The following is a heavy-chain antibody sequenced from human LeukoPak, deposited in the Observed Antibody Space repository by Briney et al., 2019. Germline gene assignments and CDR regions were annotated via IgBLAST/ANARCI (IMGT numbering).Heavy chain of an antibody. D-gene: IGHD2-2*01. CDR3: AKGDYCSSTSCHLDWFDP. J-gene: IGHJ5*02. V-gene: IGHV3-23*01. Sequence: QAGGSLRLSCAASGFTFSSYAMGWVRQAPGKGLEWVSAISGSGGSTYYADSVKGRFTISRDNSKNTLYLQMNSLRAEDTAVYYCAKGDYCSSTSCHLDWFDPWGQGTLVTVSS. CDR1: GFTFSSYA. CDR2: ISGSGGST.